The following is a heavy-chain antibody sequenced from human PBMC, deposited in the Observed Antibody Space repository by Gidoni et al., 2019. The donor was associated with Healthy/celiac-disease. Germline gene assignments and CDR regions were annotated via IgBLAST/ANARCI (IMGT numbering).Heavy chain of an antibody. CDR3: AKDYGTVGEGYYFDY. J-gene: IGHJ4*02. Sequence: EVQLLESGGGLVQPGGSLRLSCAASGFTFGSYAMSWVRQAPGKGREWVSAISGSGGSTYYADSVKGRFTISRDNSKNTLYLQMNSLRAEDTAVYYCAKDYGTVGEGYYFDYWGQGTLVTVSS. CDR2: ISGSGGST. D-gene: IGHD1-26*01. CDR1: GFTFGSYA. V-gene: IGHV3-23*01.